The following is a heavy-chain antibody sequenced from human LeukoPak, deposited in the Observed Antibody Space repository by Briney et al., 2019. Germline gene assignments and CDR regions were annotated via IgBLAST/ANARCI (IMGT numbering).Heavy chain of an antibody. V-gene: IGHV3-74*01. Sequence: GGSLRLSCAASGFTFSSYWMHWVRQAPGKGLVWVSRINTDETTTNSADSVEGRFTISRDNAKNTLYLQMNSLRAEDTAVYHCAKDMGEPAFCGGDCYSRYFQHWGQGTLVTVSS. J-gene: IGHJ1*01. CDR2: INTDETTT. CDR3: AKDMGEPAFCGGDCYSRYFQH. CDR1: GFTFSSYW. D-gene: IGHD2-21*02.